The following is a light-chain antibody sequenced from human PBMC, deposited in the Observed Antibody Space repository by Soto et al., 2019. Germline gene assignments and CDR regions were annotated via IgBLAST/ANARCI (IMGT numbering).Light chain of an antibody. CDR3: SSYAGSDTYV. Sequence: QSALTRPPSASGSPGQSVTISCTGTSSDVGGYNYVSWYQQHPGKAPKLMISEVTKRPSGVPDRFSGSKSGNTASLTVSGLQAEDEADYYCSSYAGSDTYVFGTGTKLTVL. CDR2: EVT. J-gene: IGLJ1*01. CDR1: SSDVGGYNY. V-gene: IGLV2-8*01.